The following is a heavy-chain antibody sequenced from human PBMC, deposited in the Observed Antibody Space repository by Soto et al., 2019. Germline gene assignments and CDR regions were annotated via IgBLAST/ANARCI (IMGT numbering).Heavy chain of an antibody. CDR1: GFSLSTSGVG. CDR3: AHIPWGDILTGYRYNWFDP. J-gene: IGHJ5*02. CDR2: IYWNDDK. V-gene: IGHV2-5*01. D-gene: IGHD3-9*01. Sequence: ASGPTLVNPTQTLTLTCTFSGFSLSTSGVGVGWIRQPPGKALEWLALIYWNDDKRYSPSLKSRLTITKDTSKNQVVLTMTNMDPVDTATYYCAHIPWGDILTGYRYNWFDPWGQGALVTVSS.